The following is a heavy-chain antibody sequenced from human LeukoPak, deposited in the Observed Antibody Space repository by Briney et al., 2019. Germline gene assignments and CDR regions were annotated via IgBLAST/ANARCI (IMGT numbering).Heavy chain of an antibody. CDR3: GRDPSYGSGSYDY. Sequence: ASVKVSCKASGYTFTSYYMHWVRQAPGQGLEWMGWINPNSGGTNYAQKFQGWVTMTRDTSISTAYMELSRLRSDDTAVYYCGRDPSYGSGSYDYWGQGTLVTVSS. D-gene: IGHD3-10*01. J-gene: IGHJ4*02. CDR1: GYTFTSYY. CDR2: INPNSGGT. V-gene: IGHV1-2*04.